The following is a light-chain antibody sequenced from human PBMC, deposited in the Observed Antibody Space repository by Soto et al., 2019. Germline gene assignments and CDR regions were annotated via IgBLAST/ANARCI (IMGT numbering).Light chain of an antibody. CDR2: AVS. J-gene: IGLJ2*01. CDR3: SSYADTNNLL. CDR1: SSDVGAYKY. V-gene: IGLV2-8*01. Sequence: QSALTQPRSVSGSPGQSVTISCTGTSSDVGAYKYVSWYQQHPGKAPKLMIYAVSERPSGVPDRFSGSKSGNTASLTVSGLQAEDEADYYCSSYADTNNLLFGGGTKLTVL.